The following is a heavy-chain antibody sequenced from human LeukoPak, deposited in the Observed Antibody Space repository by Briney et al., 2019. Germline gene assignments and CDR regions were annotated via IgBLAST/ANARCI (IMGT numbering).Heavy chain of an antibody. J-gene: IGHJ4*02. CDR2: INHSGST. Sequence: SETLSLTCAVYGGSFSGYYWSWIRQPPGKGLEWIGEINHSGSTNYNPSLKSRVTISVDTSKNQFSLKLSSVTAADTAVYYCARGIVGATNYFDYWGQGTLVTVSS. CDR1: GGSFSGYY. V-gene: IGHV4-34*01. D-gene: IGHD1-26*01. CDR3: ARGIVGATNYFDY.